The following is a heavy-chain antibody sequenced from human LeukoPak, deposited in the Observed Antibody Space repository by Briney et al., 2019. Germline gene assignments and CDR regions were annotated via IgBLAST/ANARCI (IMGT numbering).Heavy chain of an antibody. V-gene: IGHV4-38-2*02. D-gene: IGHD7-27*01. J-gene: IGHJ4*02. Sequence: PSETLSLTCTVSGYSISSGYYWGWSRQRPGKGVEWSGSIYHSGRSYYNPSLKSRVTISVDTSKNQLSLKLSSVTAADTAVYYCALALLTGDADYWGQGTLVTVSS. CDR3: ALALLTGDADY. CDR1: GYSISSGYY. CDR2: IYHSGRS.